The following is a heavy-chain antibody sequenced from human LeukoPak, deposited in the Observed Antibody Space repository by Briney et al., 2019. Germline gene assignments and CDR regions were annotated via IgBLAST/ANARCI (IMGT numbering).Heavy chain of an antibody. CDR1: GGSISSYY. V-gene: IGHV4-59*08. J-gene: IGHJ4*02. D-gene: IGHD3-10*01. CDR2: IYYSGST. Sequence: PSETLSLTCTVSGGSISSYYWSWIRQPPGKGLEWIGYIYYSGSTNYNPSLKSRVTISVDTSKNQFSLKLSSVTAADTAVYYCAVWFGEYHYFDYWGQGTLVTVSS. CDR3: AVWFGEYHYFDY.